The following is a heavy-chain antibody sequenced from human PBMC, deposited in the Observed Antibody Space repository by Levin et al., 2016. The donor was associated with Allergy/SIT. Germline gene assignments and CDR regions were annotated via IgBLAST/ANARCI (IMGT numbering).Heavy chain of an antibody. J-gene: IGHJ4*02. CDR2: IYYSGST. Sequence: WIRQPPGKGLEWIGYIYYSGSTNYNPSLKSRVTISVDTSKNQFSLKLSSVTAADTAVYYCARLPIRPWHSYSSSLDFDYWGQGTLVTVSS. V-gene: IGHV4-59*08. CDR3: ARLPIRPWHSYSSSLDFDY. D-gene: IGHD6-6*01.